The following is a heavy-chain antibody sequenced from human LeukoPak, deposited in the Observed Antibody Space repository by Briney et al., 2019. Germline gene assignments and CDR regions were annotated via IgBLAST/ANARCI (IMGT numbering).Heavy chain of an antibody. J-gene: IGHJ4*02. CDR1: GFTFSSYG. CDR3: ARDSSRGSGIAVAGEGDSDY. D-gene: IGHD6-19*01. V-gene: IGHV3-33*01. Sequence: PGRSLRLSCAASGFTFSSYGMHWVRQAPGKGLEWVAVIWYDGSNKYYADSVKGRFTISIDNSKNTLYLQMNSLRAEDTAVYYCARDSSRGSGIAVAGEGDSDYWGQGTLVTVSS. CDR2: IWYDGSNK.